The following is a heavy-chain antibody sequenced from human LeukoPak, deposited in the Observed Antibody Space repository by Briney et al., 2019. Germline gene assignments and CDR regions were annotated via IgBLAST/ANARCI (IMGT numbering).Heavy chain of an antibody. D-gene: IGHD3-10*01. V-gene: IGHV1-18*04. CDR1: GYTFTSYG. J-gene: IGHJ5*02. CDR3: ARGIIYYYGSGSYYKRYNWFDP. CDR2: ISAYNGNT. Sequence: ASVKVSCKASGYTFTSYGISWVRQAPGQGLEWMGWISAYNGNTNYAQKLQGRVTMTTDTSTSTAYMELRSLRSDDTAVYYCARGIIYYYGSGSYYKRYNWFDPWGQGTLVTVSS.